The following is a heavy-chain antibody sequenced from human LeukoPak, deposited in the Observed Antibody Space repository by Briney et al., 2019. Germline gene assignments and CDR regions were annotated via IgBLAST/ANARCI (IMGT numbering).Heavy chain of an antibody. D-gene: IGHD3-10*01. Sequence: GGSLRLSCAASGFTFSSYGMHWVRQAPGKGLEGGAFIRYDGSNKYYADSVKGRFTISRDNSKNMLYLQMNSLRAEDTAVYYCAKPELLWFGEFNYDYWGQGTLVTVSS. J-gene: IGHJ4*02. V-gene: IGHV3-30*02. CDR3: AKPELLWFGEFNYDY. CDR1: GFTFSSYG. CDR2: IRYDGSNK.